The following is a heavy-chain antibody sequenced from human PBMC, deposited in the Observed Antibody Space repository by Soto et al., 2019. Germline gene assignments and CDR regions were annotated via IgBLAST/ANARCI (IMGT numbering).Heavy chain of an antibody. D-gene: IGHD3-3*01. Sequence: ASVKVSCKASGFTFSSTAMQWLRQARGQRLEWIGWIVVGSGNTNYAQKFQERVTITRDMSTSTAYMELSSLRSEDTAVYYCAADGDFWSGHYSFDYWGQGTLVTVSS. J-gene: IGHJ4*02. CDR1: GFTFSSTA. CDR3: AADGDFWSGHYSFDY. CDR2: IVVGSGNT. V-gene: IGHV1-58*02.